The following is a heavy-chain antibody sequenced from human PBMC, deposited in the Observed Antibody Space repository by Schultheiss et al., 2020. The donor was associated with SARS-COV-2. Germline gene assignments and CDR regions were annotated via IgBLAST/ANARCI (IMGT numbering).Heavy chain of an antibody. CDR3: ARGAEPGLGY. CDR1: GGSFSGYY. Sequence: SETLSLTCAVYGGSFSGYYWNWIRQPAGKGLEWIGRIYTSGSTNYNPSLKSRVTISIDTSNNQFSLRLKSVTAADTAVYYCARGAEPGLGYWGQGTLVTVSS. CDR2: IYTSGST. D-gene: IGHD1-14*01. J-gene: IGHJ4*02. V-gene: IGHV4-59*10.